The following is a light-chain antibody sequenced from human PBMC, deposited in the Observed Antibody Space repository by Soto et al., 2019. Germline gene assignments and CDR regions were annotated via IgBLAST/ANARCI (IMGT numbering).Light chain of an antibody. CDR2: GNN. CDR1: GSNIGSNT. Sequence: QSVLAQPPSTSGTPGQRVTISCSGSGSNIGSNTVNWYQQLPRTAPKLLIYGNNQRPSGVPDRFSGSKSGTSASLAISGLQSEDEADYYCATWDDSLNAVVFGGGTKVTVL. CDR3: ATWDDSLNAVV. J-gene: IGLJ2*01. V-gene: IGLV1-44*01.